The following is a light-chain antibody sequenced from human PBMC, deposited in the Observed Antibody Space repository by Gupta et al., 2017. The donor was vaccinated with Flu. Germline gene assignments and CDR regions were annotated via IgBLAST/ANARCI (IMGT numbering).Light chain of an antibody. CDR3: AHGDDNLHSPV. Sequence: QSMVTQPPSVSEAPGQRVTISCSGSTSNIGNNAVNWYQHLPGTAPKLLIYHDDLLPSGIPARFSGSKSGTSASLAITGLQAEEEADDYCAHGDDNLHSPVFGGGTKVTVL. CDR2: HDD. CDR1: TSNIGNNA. V-gene: IGLV1-36*01. J-gene: IGLJ3*02.